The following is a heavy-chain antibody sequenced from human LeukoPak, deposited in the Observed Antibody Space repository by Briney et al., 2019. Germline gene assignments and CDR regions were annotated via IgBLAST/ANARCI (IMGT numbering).Heavy chain of an antibody. CDR2: ICYDGSNK. D-gene: IGHD3-22*01. CDR1: GFTFNSYG. Sequence: GGSLRPSCAASGFTFNSYGMHWVRQAPGNGLEGVAVICYDGSNKYYADSERGRSTTSSDNSKNTRYQQMNRLRAENTTVYYFAKAGDTTGYYPAYYYYMDVWGKGTTVTVS. V-gene: IGHV3-33*06. CDR3: AKAGDTTGYYPAYYYYMDV. J-gene: IGHJ6*03.